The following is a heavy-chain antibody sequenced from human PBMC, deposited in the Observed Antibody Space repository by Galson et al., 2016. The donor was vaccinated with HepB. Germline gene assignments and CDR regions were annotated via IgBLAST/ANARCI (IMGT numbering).Heavy chain of an antibody. J-gene: IGHJ4*02. CDR3: ASQVGATGYLDL. Sequence: QSGAEVKKPGGSLKISCKGSGYILSNYWIAWVRQMPGKGLEWMGMIYPGDSDTRYSPSFQGQVTISADKSINTAYLQWSSLKASDTAVYYCASQVGATGYLDLWGQGTLVTVSS. V-gene: IGHV5-51*01. D-gene: IGHD1-26*01. CDR2: IYPGDSDT. CDR1: GYILSNYW.